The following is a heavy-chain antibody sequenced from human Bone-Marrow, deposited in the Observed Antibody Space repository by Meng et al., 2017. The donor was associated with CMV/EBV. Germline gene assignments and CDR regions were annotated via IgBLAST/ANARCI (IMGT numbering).Heavy chain of an antibody. J-gene: IGHJ3*02. V-gene: IGHV3-15*01. CDR3: TTPDYDYVWGSGGYGIRRERAFDI. CDR1: GFTFNNAW. D-gene: IGHD3-16*01. Sequence: LSLTCAASGFTFNNAWMSWVRQAPGKGLEWVGRIKSKSDGGTTDYAVSVKDRFTISRDDSKNTLYLQMNSLKTEDTAVYYCTTPDYDYVWGSGGYGIRRERAFDIWGQGTVVTVSS. CDR2: IKSKSDGGTT.